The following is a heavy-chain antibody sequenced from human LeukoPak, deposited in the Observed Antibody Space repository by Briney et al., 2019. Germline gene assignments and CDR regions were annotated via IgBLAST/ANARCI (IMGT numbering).Heavy chain of an antibody. Sequence: SETLSLTCTVSGGSISSSSYYWGWIRQPPGKGLEWIGSIYYSGSTYYNPSLKSRVTISVDTSKNQFSLKLSSVTAADTAVYYCLVITKDFGYWGQGTLVTVSS. CDR3: LVITKDFGY. CDR1: GGSISSSSYY. CDR2: IYYSGST. D-gene: IGHD3-22*01. V-gene: IGHV4-39*01. J-gene: IGHJ4*02.